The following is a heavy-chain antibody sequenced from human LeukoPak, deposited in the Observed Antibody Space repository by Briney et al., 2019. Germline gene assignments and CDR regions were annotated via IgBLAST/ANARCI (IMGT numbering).Heavy chain of an antibody. D-gene: IGHD3-22*01. CDR1: GFTFSSYS. CDR2: ISSSSSYI. CDR3: ASPIDDSSGYYDAFDI. Sequence: GGSLRLSCAASGFTFSSYSMNWVRQAPGKGLEWVSSISSSSSYIYYADSVKVRFTISRENAKNSLYLQMNSLRAEDTAVYYCASPIDDSSGYYDAFDIWGQGTMVTVSS. J-gene: IGHJ3*02. V-gene: IGHV3-21*01.